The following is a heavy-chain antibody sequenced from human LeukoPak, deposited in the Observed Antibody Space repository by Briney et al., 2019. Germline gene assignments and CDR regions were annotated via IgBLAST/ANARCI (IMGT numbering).Heavy chain of an antibody. J-gene: IGHJ4*02. CDR1: GFTFTNYA. CDR2: ISGSGDST. CDR3: ANIPNSFGPDY. D-gene: IGHD3-16*01. V-gene: IGHV3-23*01. Sequence: GGSLRLSCAASGFTFTNYAMAWVRQAPGKGLEWVSAISGSGDSTYYADSVKGRFTISRDNSKNTLYLQMNSLRVEDTAVYYCANIPNSFGPDYWGQGSLVTVSS.